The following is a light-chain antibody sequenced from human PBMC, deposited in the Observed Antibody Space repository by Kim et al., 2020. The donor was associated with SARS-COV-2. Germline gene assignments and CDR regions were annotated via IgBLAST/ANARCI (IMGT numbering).Light chain of an antibody. Sequence: EIVLTQSPGTLSLSPGDTATLSCRASQGVGNSFLAWYQQRPGQAPRLLMFGASNRATGVPDRFSGSGSGTDFTLTISGLEPEDFATYYGHQYRDSSPYTFGQGTKLEI. V-gene: IGKV3-20*01. CDR1: QGVGNSF. CDR3: HQYRDSSPYT. J-gene: IGKJ2*01. CDR2: GAS.